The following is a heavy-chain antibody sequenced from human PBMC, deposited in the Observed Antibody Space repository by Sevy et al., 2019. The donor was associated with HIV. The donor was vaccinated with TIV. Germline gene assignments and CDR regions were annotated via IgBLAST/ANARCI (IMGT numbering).Heavy chain of an antibody. D-gene: IGHD3-10*01. CDR2: ISGSGGST. CDR3: AKGNYYGSGSYYNSGEFDP. Sequence: GSLRLSCAASGFTFSSYAMSWVRQAPGKGLEWVSAISGSGGSTYYADSVKGRFTISRDNSKNTLYLQMNSLRAEDTAVYYCAKGNYYGSGSYYNSGEFDPWGQGTLVTVSS. CDR1: GFTFSSYA. V-gene: IGHV3-23*01. J-gene: IGHJ5*02.